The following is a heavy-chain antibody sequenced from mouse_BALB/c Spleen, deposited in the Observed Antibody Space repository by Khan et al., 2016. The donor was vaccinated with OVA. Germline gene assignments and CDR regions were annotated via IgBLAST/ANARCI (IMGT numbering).Heavy chain of an antibody. V-gene: IGHV3-2*02. CDR2: ISSSGTT. J-gene: IGHJ4*01. Sequence: EVQLQESGPGLVTPSQSLSLTCTVTDYSITSDYAWNWIRQFPGNKLEWMGYISSSGTTSSNPSLKSRISITRDTSKNQFFLQLKSVTTEDTATYYCARSLYYIYGYARDYWGRGTSVTVSS. CDR1: DYSITSDYA. D-gene: IGHD2-1*01. CDR3: ARSLYYIYGYARDY.